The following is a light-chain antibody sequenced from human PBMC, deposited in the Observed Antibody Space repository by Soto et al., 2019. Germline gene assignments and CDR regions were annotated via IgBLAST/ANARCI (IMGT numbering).Light chain of an antibody. Sequence: EIVLTQSPGTLSLSPGDRATLSCRASQTISSTCLAWYQQKPGQAPRLLIYAASTRATGIPDRFSGSGSGTDFTLTISRLEPEDFAVYYCQQYGSSPKTFGQGTKVEI. J-gene: IGKJ1*01. V-gene: IGKV3-20*01. CDR2: AAS. CDR3: QQYGSSPKT. CDR1: QTISSTC.